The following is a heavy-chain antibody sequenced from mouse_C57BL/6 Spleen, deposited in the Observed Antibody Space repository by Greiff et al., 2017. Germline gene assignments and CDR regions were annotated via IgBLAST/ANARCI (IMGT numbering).Heavy chain of an antibody. J-gene: IGHJ2*01. Sequence: EVKLVESGGGLVKPGGSLKLSCAASGFTFSSYAMSWVRQTPEKRLEWVATISDGGSYTYYPDNVKGRFTISRDNAKNNLYLQMSHLKSEDTAMYYCAREGAYYSNYGYYFGYWGQGTTLTVSS. V-gene: IGHV5-4*01. CDR2: ISDGGSYT. D-gene: IGHD2-5*01. CDR3: AREGAYYSNYGYYFGY. CDR1: GFTFSSYA.